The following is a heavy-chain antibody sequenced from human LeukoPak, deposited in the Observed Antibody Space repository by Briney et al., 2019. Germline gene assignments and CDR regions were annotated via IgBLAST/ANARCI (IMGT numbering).Heavy chain of an antibody. CDR2: IYYSGST. CDR1: GGSISSSSYY. V-gene: IGHV4-39*07. Sequence: SETLSLTCTVSGGSISSSSYYWGWIRQPPGKGLEWIGSIYYSGSTYYNPSLKSRVTTSVDTSKNQFSLKLSSVTAADTAVYYCAMTACSGGSCYFDYWGQGTLVTVSS. CDR3: AMTACSGGSCYFDY. D-gene: IGHD2-15*01. J-gene: IGHJ4*02.